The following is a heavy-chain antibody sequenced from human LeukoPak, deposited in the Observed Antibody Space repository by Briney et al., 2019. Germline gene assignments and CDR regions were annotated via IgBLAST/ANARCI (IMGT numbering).Heavy chain of an antibody. D-gene: IGHD6-13*01. CDR2: IYTSGST. CDR3: ARVGNIRIAAAGRVSQF. V-gene: IGHV4-61*02. CDR1: GGFISSGSYY. J-gene: IGHJ4*02. Sequence: KSSETLSLTRTVSGGFISSGSYYWSWIRQPAGKGLEWIGRIYTSGSTNYNPSLKSRVTISLDTSKNQFSLNLNSVTAADTAVYYCARVGNIRIAAAGRVSQFWGQGTLVTVSS.